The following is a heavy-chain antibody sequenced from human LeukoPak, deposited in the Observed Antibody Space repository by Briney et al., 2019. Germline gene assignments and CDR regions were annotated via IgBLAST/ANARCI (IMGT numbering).Heavy chain of an antibody. V-gene: IGHV4-4*07. J-gene: IGHJ4*02. CDR3: ARGHYDSRGYYHSEY. Sequence: SQTLSLTCTVSGGPIGSYYWSWIRQPAGKGLEWIGFYSAGGSSYNPSLKSRVTMSVDTSKKQFSLKLNSVTAADTAVYYCARGHYDSRGYYHSEYWGQGTLVTVSS. CDR2: FYSAGGS. D-gene: IGHD3-22*01. CDR1: GGPIGSYY.